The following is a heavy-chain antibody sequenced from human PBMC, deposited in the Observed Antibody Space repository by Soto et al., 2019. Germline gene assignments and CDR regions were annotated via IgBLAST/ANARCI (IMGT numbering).Heavy chain of an antibody. CDR1: GFSFGDYW. J-gene: IGHJ4*02. CDR3: AKLGSGYYTGLYFDY. D-gene: IGHD3-3*01. CDR2: MKKDGSEK. V-gene: IGHV3-7*03. Sequence: GGSLRLSCAASGFSFGDYWMSWVRQAPGKGLEWVAHMKKDGSEKYYVDSVKGRFSVSRDNSKNSLYLQMDSLRAEDTAVYYCAKLGSGYYTGLYFDYWGQGTLVTVS.